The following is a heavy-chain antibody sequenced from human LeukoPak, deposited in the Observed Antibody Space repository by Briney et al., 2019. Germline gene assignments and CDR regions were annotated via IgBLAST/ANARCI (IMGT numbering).Heavy chain of an antibody. D-gene: IGHD6-13*01. Sequence: PGGSLRLSCAASGFTFSNYWMSWVRQAPGKGLEWVANIKQDGSEKYYVDSVKGRFTISRDNAKNSLYLQMNSLRAEDTAVYYCAKGPGIAAADNWFDPWGQGTLVTVSS. J-gene: IGHJ5*02. V-gene: IGHV3-7*01. CDR2: IKQDGSEK. CDR3: AKGPGIAAADNWFDP. CDR1: GFTFSNYW.